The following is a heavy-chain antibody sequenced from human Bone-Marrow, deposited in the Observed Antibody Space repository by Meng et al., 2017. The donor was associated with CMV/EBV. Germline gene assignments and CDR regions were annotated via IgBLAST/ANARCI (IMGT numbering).Heavy chain of an antibody. J-gene: IGHJ3*02. V-gene: IGHV1-24*01. D-gene: IGHD1-26*01. CDR2: FDPEDGET. CDR1: GYTFTSYG. CDR3: ATGPGGVGATLVYLDAFDI. Sequence: SVKVSCKASGYTFTSYGISWVRQAPGQGLEWMGGFDPEDGETIYAQKFQGRVTMTEDTSTDTAYMELSSLRSEDTAVYYCATGPGGVGATLVYLDAFDIWGQGTMVTVSS.